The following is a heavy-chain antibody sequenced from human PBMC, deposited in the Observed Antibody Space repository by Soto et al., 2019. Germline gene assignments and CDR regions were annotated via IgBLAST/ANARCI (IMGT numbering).Heavy chain of an antibody. Sequence: PSETLCLTCIVSGGSINGYYWSWIRQPPGKGLEWIGYIFYGGSSRQKPSLNSRVTVSADTSKQEFSLRRTSVTAADMAAYYCARSGNSNGWVFDYWGQGALVTVSS. CDR3: ARSGNSNGWVFDY. V-gene: IGHV4-59*01. CDR2: IFYGGSS. J-gene: IGHJ4*02. D-gene: IGHD6-19*01. CDR1: GGSINGYY.